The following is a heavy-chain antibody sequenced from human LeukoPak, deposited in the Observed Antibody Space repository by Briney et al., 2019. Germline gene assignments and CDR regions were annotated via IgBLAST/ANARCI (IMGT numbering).Heavy chain of an antibody. CDR3: ASGTVTIQKKYYYYYMDV. CDR1: GYTFTSYG. V-gene: IGHV1-18*01. CDR2: ISAYNGNT. D-gene: IGHD4-17*01. Sequence: GASVKVSCKASGYTFTSYGISWVRQAPGQGLEWMGWISAYNGNTNYAQKLQGRVTMTTDTSTSTAYMELRSLRSDDTAVYYCASGTVTIQKKYYYYYMDVWGKGTTVTVSS. J-gene: IGHJ6*03.